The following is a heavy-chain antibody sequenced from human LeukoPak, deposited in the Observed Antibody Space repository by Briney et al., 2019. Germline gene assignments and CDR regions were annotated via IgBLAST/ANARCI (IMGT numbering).Heavy chain of an antibody. CDR3: ASDLGDCSGGSCYI. Sequence: SVKVSCKASGGTFSSYAISWVRRAPGQGLEWMGRIIPIFGTANYAQKFQGRVTITTDESTSTAYMELSSLRSEDTAVYYGASDLGDCSGGSCYIWGQGTLVTGSS. CDR2: IIPIFGTA. CDR1: GGTFSSYA. J-gene: IGHJ4*02. V-gene: IGHV1-69*05. D-gene: IGHD2-15*01.